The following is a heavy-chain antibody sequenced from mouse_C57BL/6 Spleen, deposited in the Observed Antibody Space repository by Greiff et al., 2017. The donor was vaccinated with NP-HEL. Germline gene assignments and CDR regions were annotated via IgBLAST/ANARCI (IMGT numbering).Heavy chain of an antibody. Sequence: VQLQQPGAELVMPGASVKLSCKASGYTFTSYWMHWVKQRPGQGLEWIGEIDPSDSYTNYNQKFKGKSTLTVDKSSSTAYMQLSSLTSEDSAVYYCARSEDSSGPFAYWGQGTLVTVSA. D-gene: IGHD3-2*02. J-gene: IGHJ3*01. CDR2: IDPSDSYT. V-gene: IGHV1-69*01. CDR1: GYTFTSYW. CDR3: ARSEDSSGPFAY.